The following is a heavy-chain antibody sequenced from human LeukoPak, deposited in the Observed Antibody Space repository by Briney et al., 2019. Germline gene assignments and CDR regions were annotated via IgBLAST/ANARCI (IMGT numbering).Heavy chain of an antibody. CDR2: IYYSGST. CDR1: GGSISSSSYY. CDR3: ARTEALAYYYYMDV. Sequence: SETLSLTCTVSGGSISSSSYYWGWIRQPPGKGLEWIGSIYYSGSTYYNPFLKSRVTMSVDTSKNQFSLKLSSVTAADTAVYYCARTEALAYYYYMDVWGKGTTVTVSS. J-gene: IGHJ6*03. V-gene: IGHV4-39*07. D-gene: IGHD1-1*01.